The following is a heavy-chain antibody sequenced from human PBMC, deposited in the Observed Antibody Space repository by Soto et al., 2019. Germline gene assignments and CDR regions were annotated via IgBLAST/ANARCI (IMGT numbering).Heavy chain of an antibody. CDR2: ISSSGSTI. CDR1: GFTFSSYE. V-gene: IGHV3-48*03. Sequence: GGSLRLSCAASGFTFSSYEMNWVRQAPGKGLEWVSYISSSGSTIYYADSVKGRFTISRDNAKNSLYLQMNSLRAEDTAVYYCARVSVVAVSPRKKGYNWFDPWGQGTLVTVSS. J-gene: IGHJ5*02. D-gene: IGHD2-15*01. CDR3: ARVSVVAVSPRKKGYNWFDP.